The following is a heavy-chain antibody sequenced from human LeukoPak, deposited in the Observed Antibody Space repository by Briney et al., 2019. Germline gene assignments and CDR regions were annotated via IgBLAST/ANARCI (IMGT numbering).Heavy chain of an antibody. CDR3: ARRLWYYGSGSYHGHYMDV. CDR2: INHSGST. V-gene: IGHV4-34*01. D-gene: IGHD3-10*01. J-gene: IGHJ6*03. Sequence: GSLRLSCAASGFTFSNAWMSWVRQAPGKGLEWIGEINHSGSTNYNPSLKSRVTISVDTSKNQFSLKLSSVTAADTAVYYCARRLWYYGSGSYHGHYMDVWGKGTTVTISS. CDR1: GFTFSNAW.